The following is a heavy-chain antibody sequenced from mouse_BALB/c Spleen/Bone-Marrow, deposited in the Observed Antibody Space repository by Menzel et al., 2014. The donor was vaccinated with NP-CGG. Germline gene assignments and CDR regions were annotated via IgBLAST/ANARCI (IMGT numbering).Heavy chain of an antibody. J-gene: IGHJ3*01. CDR2: INSSGGST. Sequence: EVMLVESGGGLVQPGGSLKISCAASGFTFSSYGMSWVRQTPDKRLDSVATINSSGGSTYYPDSVKGRFTISRDNAKNTLYLQMSSLKSEDTAMYYCGRDNYYDYDGFAYWGQGTLVTVSA. CDR1: GFTFSSYG. D-gene: IGHD2-4*01. CDR3: GRDNYYDYDGFAY. V-gene: IGHV5-6-3*01.